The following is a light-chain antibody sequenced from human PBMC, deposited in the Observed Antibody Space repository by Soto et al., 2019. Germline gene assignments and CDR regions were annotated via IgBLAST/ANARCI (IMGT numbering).Light chain of an antibody. Sequence: QSALTQPASVSGSPGQSITISCTGTSSDVGNYNLVSWYQHHPGKAPKVIIYEVGQRPSGVSNRFSGSKSGTTASLTISGLRAEDEGDYYCFSYAGSSTGVFGGGTKLTVL. J-gene: IGLJ2*01. CDR1: SSDVGNYNL. V-gene: IGLV2-23*02. CDR2: EVG. CDR3: FSYAGSSTGV.